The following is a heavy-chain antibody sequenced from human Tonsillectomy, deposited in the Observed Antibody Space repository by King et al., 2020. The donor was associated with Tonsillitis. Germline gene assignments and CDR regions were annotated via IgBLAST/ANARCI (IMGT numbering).Heavy chain of an antibody. CDR2: INPNSGGT. D-gene: IGHD3-16*01. CDR3: ARELLGGGPRDY. J-gene: IGHJ4*02. CDR1: GYTFTDYY. V-gene: IGHV1-2*02. Sequence: QLVQSGAEAKKPGASVKVSCKASGYTFTDYYMHWVRQAPGQGLEGMGRINPNSGGTNYAQKFQGRVTMTRDTSISTVYMELSRLRSDDTAVYYCARELLGGGPRDYWGQGTLVTVSS.